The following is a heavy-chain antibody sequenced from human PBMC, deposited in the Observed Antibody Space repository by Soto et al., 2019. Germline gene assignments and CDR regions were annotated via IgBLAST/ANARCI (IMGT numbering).Heavy chain of an antibody. V-gene: IGHV4-59*02. D-gene: IGHD2-15*01. CDR1: GGSVSSHF. J-gene: IGHJ5*02. Sequence: SETLSLTCTVSGGSVSSHFWTWIRQPPGKGLEWIGYVHYSGNTNSNPSLKSRVTISLDTSRNQFSLKLSSVTAADTAVYYCARTCSGGSCYRFDPWGQGTLVTSPQ. CDR3: ARTCSGGSCYRFDP. CDR2: VHYSGNT.